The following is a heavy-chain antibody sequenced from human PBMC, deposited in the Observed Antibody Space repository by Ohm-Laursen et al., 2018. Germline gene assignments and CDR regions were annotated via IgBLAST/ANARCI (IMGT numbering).Heavy chain of an antibody. D-gene: IGHD3-22*01. CDR3: AKPSAAGSSGYYSDAFDI. V-gene: IGHV3-9*01. CDR2: ISWNSGSI. CDR1: GFTFDDYA. Sequence: SSLRLSCTASGFTFDDYAMHWVRQAPGKGLEWVSGISWNSGSIGYADSVKGRFTISRDNAKNSLYLQMNSLRAEDTALYYCAKPSAAGSSGYYSDAFDIWGQGTMVTVSS. J-gene: IGHJ3*02.